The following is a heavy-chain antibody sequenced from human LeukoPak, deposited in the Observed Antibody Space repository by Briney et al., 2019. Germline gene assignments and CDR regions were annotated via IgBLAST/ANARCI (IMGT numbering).Heavy chain of an antibody. Sequence: GGSLRLSCAASGFTFNNYWMSWVRQAPGKGLQWVANIKQDGSEKFYVDSVKGRFTISRDNTKKSLYLQMSRLRAEDTAVYYCARDVVITIFGVDYFDYWGQGTLVTVSS. CDR1: GFTFNNYW. J-gene: IGHJ4*02. CDR2: IKQDGSEK. V-gene: IGHV3-7*01. D-gene: IGHD3-3*01. CDR3: ARDVVITIFGVDYFDY.